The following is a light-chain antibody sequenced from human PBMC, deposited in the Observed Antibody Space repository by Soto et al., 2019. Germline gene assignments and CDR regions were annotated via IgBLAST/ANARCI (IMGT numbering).Light chain of an antibody. V-gene: IGKV3-15*01. Sequence: ETVMTQSPATMSVSPWERVTLSCRASQSVSSNLAWYQKKPGQAPRLLVYGASTRATGIPARFSGSGSGTEFTLTISRLQSEDFAVYYCQQSNNWPKTFGQGTKVEIK. CDR1: QSVSSN. CDR2: GAS. J-gene: IGKJ1*01. CDR3: QQSNNWPKT.